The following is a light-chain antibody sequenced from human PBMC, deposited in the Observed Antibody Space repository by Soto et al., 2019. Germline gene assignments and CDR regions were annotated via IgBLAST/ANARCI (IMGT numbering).Light chain of an antibody. J-gene: IGKJ1*01. CDR1: QSISNY. CDR2: ATS. CDR3: QQSYSSPPT. V-gene: IGKV1-39*01. Sequence: MQMTQSLPSLSASVEGRDIITCQASQSISNYVNSYQQKPGKAPKLLIFATSSLQSGVPSRFSGSRSGPDFTLIISSLQPEDFATYYCQQSYSSPPTFGQGTKVDIK.